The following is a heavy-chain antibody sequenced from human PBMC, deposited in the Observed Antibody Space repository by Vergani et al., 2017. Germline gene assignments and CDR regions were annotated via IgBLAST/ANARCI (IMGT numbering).Heavy chain of an antibody. CDR3: ARHTAYSDS. V-gene: IGHV5-51*01. J-gene: IGHJ4*02. CDR1: EYSFGNYW. D-gene: IGHD4-17*01. Sequence: EVELVQSGPEMRKPGESLKISCKGSEYSFGNYWIGWVRQMPGKGLEWMGIIYPADSDTRYSPSSQGQVTIPADKSISTAFLQWDSLKASDTALYYCARHTAYSDSWGQGTLVTVSS. CDR2: IYPADSDT.